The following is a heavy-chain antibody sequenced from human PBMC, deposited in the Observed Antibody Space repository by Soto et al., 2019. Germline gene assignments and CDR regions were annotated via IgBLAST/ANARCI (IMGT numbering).Heavy chain of an antibody. Sequence: SETLSLTCTVSGGSVTSYYWSWIRQPPGKGMEWIAYIYYSGSTNYNPSLKSRVTVSVDMSTNQFSLTLASVTAADTAVYYCARGTDYTRIASYNYGLDVWGQGTTVT. J-gene: IGHJ6*02. CDR2: IYYSGST. D-gene: IGHD4-4*01. V-gene: IGHV4-59*02. CDR1: GGSVTSYY. CDR3: ARGTDYTRIASYNYGLDV.